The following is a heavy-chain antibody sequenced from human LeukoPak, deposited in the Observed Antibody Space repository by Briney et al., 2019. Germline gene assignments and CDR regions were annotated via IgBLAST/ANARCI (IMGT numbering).Heavy chain of an antibody. V-gene: IGHV5-51*01. CDR2: IHPGDSET. D-gene: IGHD2-15*01. CDR3: VRALGYCTSGSCYYYDY. Sequence: GESLKISYKGSGYRVSSYWSGLVRQMPGKGLEWMGIIHPGDSETSDSPSFQGQVTTSADKSISTAYLQWSSLKASDTAMYYCVRALGYCTSGSCYYYDYWGQGTLVTVSS. J-gene: IGHJ4*02. CDR1: GYRVSSYW.